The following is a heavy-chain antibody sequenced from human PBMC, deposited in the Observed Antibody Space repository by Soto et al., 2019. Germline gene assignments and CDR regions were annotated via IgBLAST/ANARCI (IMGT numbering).Heavy chain of an antibody. CDR1: GFSLTTSGVG. CDR2: ISWADDK. V-gene: IGHV2-5*02. Sequence: QITLNESGPTVVRPTETLTLTCRFSGFSLTTSGVGVGWIRQSPGKALEWLALISWADDKRYCASLESRLTIIKDTSKHQVVLTLSDLDPTHTATYYSADRVLRTVFGLVTTTAIYLDSWGQGTPVAFSS. CDR3: ADRVLRTVFGLVTTTAIYLDS. D-gene: IGHD3-3*01. J-gene: IGHJ5*01.